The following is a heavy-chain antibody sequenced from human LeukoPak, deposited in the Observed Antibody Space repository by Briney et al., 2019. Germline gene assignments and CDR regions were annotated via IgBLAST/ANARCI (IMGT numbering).Heavy chain of an antibody. Sequence: PGGSLRLSCAASGFTFSSYAMSWVRQAPGKGLEWVSAISGSGGSTYYADSVKGRFTISRDNSKDTLYLQMNSLRAEDTAVYYCAKRLTPYYDFWSGYYSEYYFDYWGQGTPVTVSS. V-gene: IGHV3-23*01. CDR1: GFTFSSYA. CDR2: ISGSGGST. J-gene: IGHJ4*02. CDR3: AKRLTPYYDFWSGYYSEYYFDY. D-gene: IGHD3-3*01.